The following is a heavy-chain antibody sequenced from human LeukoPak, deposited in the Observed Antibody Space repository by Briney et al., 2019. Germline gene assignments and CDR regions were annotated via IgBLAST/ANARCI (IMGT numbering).Heavy chain of an antibody. Sequence: GGSLRLSCAASGFTFSDYNMNWVRQAPGKGLEWVSSISSSATYIYYADSVKGRFTISRDNAKTSLSLQVNSLRAEDTAVYYCARILVVPAANCYYTYGMDVWGQGTTVTVSS. CDR3: ARILVVPAANCYYTYGMDV. CDR1: GFTFSDYN. V-gene: IGHV3-21*06. CDR2: ISSSATYI. J-gene: IGHJ6*02. D-gene: IGHD2-2*01.